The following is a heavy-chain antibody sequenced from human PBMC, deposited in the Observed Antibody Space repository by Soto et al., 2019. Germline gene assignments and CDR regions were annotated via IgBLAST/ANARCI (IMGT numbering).Heavy chain of an antibody. CDR2: VSGNNGAS. V-gene: IGHV1-18*04. Sequence: QVQLMQSGTEVKKPGASVTVSCKASGYTSADFGISWVRQAPGQGLEWMGWVSGNNGASNPAPKVQGRITMALYTSTGVSYMALRSLRSDDTAIYYCVRDQKYFRVNGNWFDSWGQGTLVSVSS. CDR1: GYTSADFG. J-gene: IGHJ5*01. CDR3: VRDQKYFRVNGNWFDS. D-gene: IGHD2-2*01.